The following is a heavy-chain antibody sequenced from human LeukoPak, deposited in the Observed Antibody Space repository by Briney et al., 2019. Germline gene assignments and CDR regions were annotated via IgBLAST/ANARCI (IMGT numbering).Heavy chain of an antibody. V-gene: IGHV1-69*13. Sequence: GASVKVSCKAFGGTFSSYAISWVRQAPGQGLEWMGGIIPMFGTANYAQNFQGRVTITADESTNTAYMELSSLRSEDTAVYYCARGAEDFDWLFDYWGQGTLVTVSS. CDR1: GGTFSSYA. CDR2: IIPMFGTA. CDR3: ARGAEDFDWLFDY. D-gene: IGHD3-9*01. J-gene: IGHJ4*02.